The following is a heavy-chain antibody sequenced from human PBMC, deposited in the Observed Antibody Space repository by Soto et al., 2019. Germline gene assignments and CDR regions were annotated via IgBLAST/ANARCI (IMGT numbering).Heavy chain of an antibody. Sequence: EVQLVESGGGLVKPGGSLRLSCAASGFTFSNAWMSWVRQAPGKGLEWVGRIKSKTDGGTTDYAAPVKGRFTISRDESKHTLYLQMNSLKTEDTAVYYCTTVGASSYYDSLTVYFAGAYDLYYWGQGTLVTVSS. CDR1: GFTFSNAW. CDR3: TTVGASSYYDSLTVYFAGAYDLYY. CDR2: IKSKTDGGTT. V-gene: IGHV3-15*01. D-gene: IGHD3-9*01. J-gene: IGHJ4*02.